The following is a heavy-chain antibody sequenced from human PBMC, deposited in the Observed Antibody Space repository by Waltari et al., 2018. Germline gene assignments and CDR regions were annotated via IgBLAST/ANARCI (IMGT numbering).Heavy chain of an antibody. CDR1: GGSISSSNW. Sequence: QVQLQESGPGLVKPSGTLSLTCAVSGGSISSSNWWSWVRQPPGKGLEWIGESYHRGSTNYNPSLKSRVTISVDKSKNQFSLKLSSVTAADTAVYYCARDIPSRGSGSYNNYWGQGTLVTVSS. CDR3: ARDIPSRGSGSYNNY. D-gene: IGHD3-10*01. CDR2: SYHRGST. V-gene: IGHV4-4*02. J-gene: IGHJ4*02.